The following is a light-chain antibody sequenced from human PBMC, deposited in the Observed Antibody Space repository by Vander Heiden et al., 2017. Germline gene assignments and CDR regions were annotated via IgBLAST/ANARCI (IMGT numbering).Light chain of an antibody. Sequence: DIQMTQSPSSLSASVGDRVTITCQASQDISNYLNWYQQKPGKAPKLLIYDASNLETGVPSRFSGSGSGTDFTFTISSLQPEDIATYYCQQYYNLLLFGGGTKVEIK. CDR3: QQYYNLLL. CDR2: DAS. V-gene: IGKV1-33*01. CDR1: QDISNY. J-gene: IGKJ4*01.